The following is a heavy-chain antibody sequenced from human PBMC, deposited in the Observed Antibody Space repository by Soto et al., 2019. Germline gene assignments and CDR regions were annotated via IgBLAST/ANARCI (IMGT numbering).Heavy chain of an antibody. CDR1: GFTFSDYD. D-gene: IGHD3-16*01. Sequence: EVQLVESGGGLVQPGGSLRLSCTASGFTFSDYDMHWVRQPTGKGLEWVSSISVRGNTYYSNSVKGRFTVSRENAKNSLYLQMNSLTAGDTAVYYCAIELGMTGYWYFDVWGRGTLVSVSS. V-gene: IGHV3-13*04. J-gene: IGHJ2*01. CDR3: AIELGMTGYWYFDV. CDR2: ISVRGNT.